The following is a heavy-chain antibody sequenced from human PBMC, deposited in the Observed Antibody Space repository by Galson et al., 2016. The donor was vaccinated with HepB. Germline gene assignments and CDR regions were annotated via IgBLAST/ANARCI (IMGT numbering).Heavy chain of an antibody. Sequence: SLRLSCADSGFTFSSDGMNWVRQAPGKGLEWISSISRSSSLIHYADSVTGRFTISRDNAKRSLYLQMNSLRVEDTAVYYCVREGGYCYGDSCRYFDLWGRGTVVTVSS. CDR2: ISRSSSLI. CDR1: GFTFSSDG. CDR3: VREGGYCYGDSCRYFDL. V-gene: IGHV3-21*01. J-gene: IGHJ2*01. D-gene: IGHD2-15*01.